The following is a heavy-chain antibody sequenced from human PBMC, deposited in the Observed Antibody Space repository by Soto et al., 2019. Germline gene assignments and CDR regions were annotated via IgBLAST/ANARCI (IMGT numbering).Heavy chain of an antibody. CDR2: ISYSEST. J-gene: IGHJ4*02. V-gene: IGHV4-31*03. CDR3: AGGYDYAKLGY. CDR1: GDSISSRGYY. Sequence: VQLQESGPGLVKPSQTLSLTCTVSGDSISSRGYYCSWIRQFPGKGLEWIGYISYSESTDYNPSLKSRVTISADTSKNQFSLKLSSVTAADTAVYYCAGGYDYAKLGYWGQGAQVTVSS. D-gene: IGHD4-17*01.